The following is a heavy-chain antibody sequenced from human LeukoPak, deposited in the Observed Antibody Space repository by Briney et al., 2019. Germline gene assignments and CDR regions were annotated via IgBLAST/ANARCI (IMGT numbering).Heavy chain of an antibody. CDR1: GFTFSSYA. CDR2: ISGSGSNT. CDR3: ASGWDPNTAMDT. Sequence: PGGSLRLSCAASGFTFSSYAMTWVRQTPGKGLEWVSTISGSGSNTYYADSVKGRFTISRDNSKNTLSLQMNSLRTEDTAVYYCASGWDPNTAMDTWGQGTLVTVSS. J-gene: IGHJ5*02. D-gene: IGHD5-18*01. V-gene: IGHV3-23*01.